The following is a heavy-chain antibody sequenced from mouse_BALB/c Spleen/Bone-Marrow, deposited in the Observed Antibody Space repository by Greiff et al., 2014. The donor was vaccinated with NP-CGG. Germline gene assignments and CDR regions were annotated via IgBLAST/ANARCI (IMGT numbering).Heavy chain of an antibody. CDR1: DYTFTSYW. D-gene: IGHD6-5*01. Sequence: VQLQQPGMVLARPGTSVKMSCKASDYTFTSYWMHWLKQRPGQGLEWIGAIYPGNSDTSYNQKFKGKAELTAVTSTSTAYMDLSSLTNEDSAVYYCTLAYFDNGDWYFDVWGAGTTVTVSS. V-gene: IGHV1-5*01. CDR3: TLAYFDNGDWYFDV. J-gene: IGHJ1*01. CDR2: IYPGNSDT.